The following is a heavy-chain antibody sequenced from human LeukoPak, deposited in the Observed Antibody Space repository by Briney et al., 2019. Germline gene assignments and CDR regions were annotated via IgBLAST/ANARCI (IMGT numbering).Heavy chain of an antibody. V-gene: IGHV1-18*01. D-gene: IGHD3-3*01. J-gene: IGHJ6*02. CDR3: ARGPPNYDFWSGYYYYYYYGMDV. CDR1: GYTFTSYG. Sequence: ASVKVSCKASGYTFTSYGISWVRQAPGQGLEWMGWISAYNGNTNYAQKFQGRVTMTRNTSISTAYMELSSLRSEDTAVYYCARGPPNYDFWSGYYYYYYYGMDVWGQGTTVTVS. CDR2: ISAYNGNT.